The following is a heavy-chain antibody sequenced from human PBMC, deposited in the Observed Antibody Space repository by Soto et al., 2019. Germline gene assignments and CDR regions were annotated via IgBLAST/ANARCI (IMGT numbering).Heavy chain of an antibody. D-gene: IGHD1-7*01. CDR2: ISGSGGST. CDR1: GFTFSSYA. Sequence: PGGPLSLSCAASGFTFSSYAMSWVRQAPGKGLEWVSAISGSGGSTYYADSVKGRFTISRDNSKNTLYLQMNSLRAEDTAVYYCAKGKLRANYFDYWGQGTLVTV. CDR3: AKGKLRANYFDY. V-gene: IGHV3-23*01. J-gene: IGHJ4*02.